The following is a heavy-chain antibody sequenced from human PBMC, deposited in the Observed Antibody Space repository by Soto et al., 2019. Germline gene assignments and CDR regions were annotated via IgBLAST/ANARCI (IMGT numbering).Heavy chain of an antibody. CDR1: GGSVSSYY. J-gene: IGHJ4*02. CDR2: IYYSGST. V-gene: IGHV4-59*08. Sequence: SETLSLTCTVSGGSVSSYYWSWIRQSPGKGLEWIGYIYYSGSTKYKPSLKSRVTISVDTSKNQFSLKVSSATAADTAVYYCARQDYSSGYDYWGQGTLVTVSS. CDR3: ARQDYSSGYDY. D-gene: IGHD6-19*01.